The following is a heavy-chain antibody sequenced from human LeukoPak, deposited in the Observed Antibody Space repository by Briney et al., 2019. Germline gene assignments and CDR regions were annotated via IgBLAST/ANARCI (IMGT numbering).Heavy chain of an antibody. J-gene: IGHJ3*02. CDR2: IYYSGST. V-gene: IGHV4-30-4*01. CDR3: ARPGVGSGRYGAFDI. CDR1: GGSISSGDYY. Sequence: SETLSLTCTVSGGSISSGDYYWSWIRQPPGKGLEWIGYIYYSGSTYYNPSLKSRVTISVDTSKNQFSLKLSSVTAADTAVYYCARPGVGSGRYGAFDIWGQGTMVTVSS. D-gene: IGHD5-18*01.